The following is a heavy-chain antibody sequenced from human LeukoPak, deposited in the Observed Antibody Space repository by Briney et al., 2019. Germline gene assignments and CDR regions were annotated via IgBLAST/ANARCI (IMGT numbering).Heavy chain of an antibody. V-gene: IGHV3-74*01. CDR2: INNDGRST. J-gene: IGHJ4*02. D-gene: IGHD3-16*01. Sequence: GGSLRLSCAASGFTFSSYWMHWVRQAPGKGLVGVSRINNDGRSTNYADSVKGRFTISRDNAKNTLYLQTNSLRAEDTAVYYCARVRWGGLYYFDYWGQGTLVTVSS. CDR1: GFTFSSYW. CDR3: ARVRWGGLYYFDY.